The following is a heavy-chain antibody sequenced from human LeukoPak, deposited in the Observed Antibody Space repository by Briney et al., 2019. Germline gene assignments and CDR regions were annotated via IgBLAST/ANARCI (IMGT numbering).Heavy chain of an antibody. CDR3: APSATGGLGSFDY. CDR1: GFTFSSYA. V-gene: IGHV3-23*01. Sequence: GGSLRLSCAASGFTFSSYAMSWVRQAPGKGLEWVSAISGSGGSTYYADSVKGRFTISRDNSKNTLYLQMNSLRAEDTAVFYCAPSATGGLGSFDYWGQGTPVTVSS. CDR2: ISGSGGST. J-gene: IGHJ4*02. D-gene: IGHD5-12*01.